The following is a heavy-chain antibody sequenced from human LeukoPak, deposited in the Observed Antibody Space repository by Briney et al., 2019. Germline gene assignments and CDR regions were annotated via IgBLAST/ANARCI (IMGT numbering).Heavy chain of an antibody. V-gene: IGHV4-34*01. CDR3: ARGNHYYGSGSYYTRNWFDP. CDR2: INHSGST. CDR1: GGYFSGYY. Sequence: SETLSLTCAVYGGYFSGYYWSWIRQPPGKGLEWIGEINHSGSTNYNPSLKSRVTISVDTSKNQFSLKLSSVTAADTAVYYCARGNHYYGSGSYYTRNWFDPWGQGTLVTVSS. J-gene: IGHJ5*02. D-gene: IGHD3-10*01.